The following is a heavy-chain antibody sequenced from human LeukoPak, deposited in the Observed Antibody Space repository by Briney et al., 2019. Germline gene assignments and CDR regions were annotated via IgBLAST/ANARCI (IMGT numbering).Heavy chain of an antibody. CDR1: GFTVSSIH. Sequence: GGSLRLSCAASGFTVSSIHMVWVRQAPGKGLEWVSVTYTGGNSYYADSVKGRFIISRDISKNTLYLQMNSLRVEDSALYYCARGGRGSAAVVAPRSFDIWGQGTMVAVSS. J-gene: IGHJ3*02. CDR3: ARGGRGSAAVVAPRSFDI. D-gene: IGHD3-22*01. V-gene: IGHV3-53*01. CDR2: TYTGGNS.